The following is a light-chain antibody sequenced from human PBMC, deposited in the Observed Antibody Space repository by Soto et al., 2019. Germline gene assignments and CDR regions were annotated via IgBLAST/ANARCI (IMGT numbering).Light chain of an antibody. Sequence: ELVLTQSPGSLSLSPGEGATLSCRASQSVGGTFLAWYQQKGGQAPGLLIHGASSRATGIPDRFSCSGSGTDFTLTISRLDPEDFAVYYCQQYGSSPRTFGQGTKVDIK. J-gene: IGKJ1*01. CDR2: GAS. CDR3: QQYGSSPRT. CDR1: QSVGGTF. V-gene: IGKV3-20*01.